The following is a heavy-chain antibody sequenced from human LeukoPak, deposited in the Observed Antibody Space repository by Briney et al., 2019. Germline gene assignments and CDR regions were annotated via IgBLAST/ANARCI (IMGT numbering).Heavy chain of an antibody. CDR1: GFTFSNAW. CDR3: TTSNSGSPFGY. D-gene: IGHD1-26*01. CDR2: IKSKTDGGTT. V-gene: IGHV3-15*01. J-gene: IGHJ4*02. Sequence: GGSLRLSCAASGFTFSNAWMSWVRHAPGKGLEWVGRIKSKTDGGTTDYAAPVKGRFTISRDDSKNTLYLQVNSLKTDDTAVYYCTTSNSGSPFGYWGQGTLLTVSS.